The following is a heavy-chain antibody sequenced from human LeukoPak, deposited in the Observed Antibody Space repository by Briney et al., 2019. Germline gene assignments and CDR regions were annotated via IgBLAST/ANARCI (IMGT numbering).Heavy chain of an antibody. D-gene: IGHD2-21*02. CDR2: IYYSGST. V-gene: IGHV4-31*03. Sequence: TLSLTCTVSGGSISSGGYYWSWIRQHPGKGLEWIGYIYYSGSTYYNPSLKSRVTISVDTSKNQFSLKLSSVTAADTAVYYCARVPVVATAMGAFDIWGQGTMVTVSS. J-gene: IGHJ3*02. CDR3: ARVPVVATAMGAFDI. CDR1: GGSISSGGYY.